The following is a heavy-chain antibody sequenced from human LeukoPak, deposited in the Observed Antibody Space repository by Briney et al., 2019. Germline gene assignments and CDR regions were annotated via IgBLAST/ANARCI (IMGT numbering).Heavy chain of an antibody. Sequence: GASVKVSCKASGYTFTSYDINWVRQATGQGLEWMGWMNPNSGNTGYAQKFQGRVTMTRNTSISTAYMELSSLRSEDTAVYYCARRVEEWLYYYYYGMDVWGQGTTVTVSS. J-gene: IGHJ6*02. D-gene: IGHD6-19*01. CDR1: GYTFTSYD. V-gene: IGHV1-8*01. CDR2: MNPNSGNT. CDR3: ARRVEEWLYYYYYGMDV.